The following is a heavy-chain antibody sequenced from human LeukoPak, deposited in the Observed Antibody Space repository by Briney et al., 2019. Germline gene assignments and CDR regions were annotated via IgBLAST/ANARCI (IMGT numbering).Heavy chain of an antibody. J-gene: IGHJ4*02. CDR2: INPSGGST. CDR1: GYTFTSYY. V-gene: IGHV1-46*01. D-gene: IGHD2-15*01. Sequence: GASVKVSCKASGYTFTSYYMHWVRQAPGQGLEWMGIINPSGGSTSYAQKFQGRVTMTRDTSTSTVYMGLSSLRSEDTAVYYCASPRSGYCSGGSCYSLDYWGQGTLVTVSS. CDR3: ASPRSGYCSGGSCYSLDY.